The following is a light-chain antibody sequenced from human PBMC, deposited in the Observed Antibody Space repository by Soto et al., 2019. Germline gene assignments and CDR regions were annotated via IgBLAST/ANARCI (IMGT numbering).Light chain of an antibody. CDR3: QSYDSSDVV. V-gene: IGLV6-57*04. Sequence: NFMLTQPHSVSESPGKTVSISCTRSSGDIGNNYVQWFQQRPGSAPTTVIYKDNQRPSGVPDRFSGSIDSSSNSASLTISGLQTEDEADYFCQSYDSSDVVFGGGTKLTVL. CDR1: SGDIGNNY. CDR2: KDN. J-gene: IGLJ2*01.